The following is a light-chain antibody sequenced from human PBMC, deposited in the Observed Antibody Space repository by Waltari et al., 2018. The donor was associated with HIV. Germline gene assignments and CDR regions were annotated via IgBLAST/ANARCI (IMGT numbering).Light chain of an antibody. J-gene: IGLJ3*02. CDR2: DVS. V-gene: IGLV2-11*01. CDR3: CSYAGSYIWV. CDR1: RSAVGGYNY. Sequence: QSALTQPRSVSGSPGQSVPISCTEPRSAVGGYNYVSWYQQHPGKAPKVMIYDVSKRPSGVPDRFSGSKSGNTASLTISGLQAEDEADYYCCSYAGSYIWVFGGGTKLTVL.